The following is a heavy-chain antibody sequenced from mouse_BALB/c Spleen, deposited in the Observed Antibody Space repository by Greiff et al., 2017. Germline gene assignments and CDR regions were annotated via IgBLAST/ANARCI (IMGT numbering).Heavy chain of an antibody. V-gene: IGHV3-6*02. CDR3: ARDLRYEAWFAY. J-gene: IGHJ3*01. CDR2: ISYDGSN. CDR1: GYSITSGYY. D-gene: IGHD2-14*01. Sequence: VQLKESGPGLVKPSQSLSLTCSVTGYSITSGYYWNWIRQFPGNKLEWMGYISYDGSNNYNPSLKNRISITRDTSKNQFFLKLNSVTTEDTATYYCARDLRYEAWFAYWGQGTLVTVSA.